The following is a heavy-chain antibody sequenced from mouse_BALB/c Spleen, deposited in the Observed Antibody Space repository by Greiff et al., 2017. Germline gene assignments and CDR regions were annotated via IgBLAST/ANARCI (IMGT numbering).Heavy chain of an antibody. V-gene: IGHV2-2*02. J-gene: IGHJ4*01. CDR2: IWSGGST. CDR1: GFSLTSYA. CDR3: ARGGPTGALDY. Sequence: VQLQQSGPGLVQPSQSLSITCTVSGFSLTSYAVHWVRQSPGKGLEWLGVIWSGGSTDYNAAFLSRLSIFKDNSKSQVFFKINSLQANDTAIYYCARGGPTGALDYWGQGTPVTVSA.